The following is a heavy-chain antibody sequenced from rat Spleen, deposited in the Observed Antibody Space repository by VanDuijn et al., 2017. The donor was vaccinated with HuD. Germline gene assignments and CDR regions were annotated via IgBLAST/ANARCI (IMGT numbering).Heavy chain of an antibody. CDR3: ARALTEIVMPTGY. CDR2: MWAGGGT. V-gene: IGHV2-32*01. CDR1: GFSLTSYH. D-gene: IGHD1-12*01. J-gene: IGHJ2*01. Sequence: QVQLKESGPGLVQPSQTLSLTCTVSGFSLTSYHVHWVRQPPGKGLEWMGAMWAGGGTNYDSAVQSRLTISRDTSKSQVFLKMNSLQTEDTATYYCARALTEIVMPTGYWGQGVMVTVSS.